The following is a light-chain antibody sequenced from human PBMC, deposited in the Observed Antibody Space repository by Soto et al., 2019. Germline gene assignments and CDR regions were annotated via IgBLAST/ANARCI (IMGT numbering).Light chain of an antibody. J-gene: IGLJ2*01. CDR2: EVT. CDR3: SSARNNNHVI. V-gene: IGLV2-23*02. Sequence: QSALTQPASVSGSPGQSITISCTGTSSDVESDNLVSWYQQHPGKAPKLMIYEVTKRPSGVSNRFSGFNSGNTASLTISGLQAEDEDTYFCSSARNNNHVIFGGGTQLAAL. CDR1: SSDVESDNL.